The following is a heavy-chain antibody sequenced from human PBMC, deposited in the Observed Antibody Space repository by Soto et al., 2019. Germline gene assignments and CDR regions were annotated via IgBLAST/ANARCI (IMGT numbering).Heavy chain of an antibody. Sequence: QVPLVQSGAEVKKPGSSVKVSCKASGGTFSSYTISWVRQAPGQGLEWMGRIIPILGIANYAQKFQGRVTITADKSTSTAYMELSSLRSEDTAVYYCARDRSGDYYYGMDVWGQGTTVTVSS. V-gene: IGHV1-69*08. CDR3: ARDRSGDYYYGMDV. CDR2: IIPILGIA. J-gene: IGHJ6*02. D-gene: IGHD6-19*01. CDR1: GGTFSSYT.